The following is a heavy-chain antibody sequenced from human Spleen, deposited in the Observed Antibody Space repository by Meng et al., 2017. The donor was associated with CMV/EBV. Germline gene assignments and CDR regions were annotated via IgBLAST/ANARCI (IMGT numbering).Heavy chain of an antibody. J-gene: IGHJ5*02. V-gene: IGHV1-2*02. D-gene: IGHD6-13*01. CDR2: INPNSGGT. CDR1: GYNFTAYN. CDR3: ARDRVQGLVAAAFPPDP. Sequence: ASVKVSCKASGYNFTAYNIQWVRQAPGQGLEWMGWINPNSGGTKYAQKFQGRVTMTRDTSSFTAYMDLSRLRSDDTAVYYCARDRVQGLVAAAFPPDPWGQGTLVTVSS.